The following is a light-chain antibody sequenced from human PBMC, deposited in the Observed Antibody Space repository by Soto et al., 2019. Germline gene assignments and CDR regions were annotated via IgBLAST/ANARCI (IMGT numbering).Light chain of an antibody. V-gene: IGLV2-8*01. Sequence: QSALTQPPSASGSPGQSVTISCTGTSSDVGFYNYVSWYQQSPGKAPKLVIYEVTKRPSGVPDRFSGSKSGNTASLTVSGLQAEDEGTYYCQSYDSSLSGLVFGGGTKVTVL. CDR3: QSYDSSLSGLV. J-gene: IGLJ2*01. CDR1: SSDVGFYNY. CDR2: EVT.